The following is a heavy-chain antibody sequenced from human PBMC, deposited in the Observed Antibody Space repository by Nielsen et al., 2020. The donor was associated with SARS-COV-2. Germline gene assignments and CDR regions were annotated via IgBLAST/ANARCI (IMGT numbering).Heavy chain of an antibody. Sequence: SETLSLTCTVSGGSISSSSYYWGWIRQPPGKGLEWIGSIYYSGSTYYNPSLKSRVTMSVDTSKNQFSLKLSSVTAADTAVYYCASTGLAAAGVDYWGQGTLVTVSS. CDR1: GGSISSSSYY. CDR2: IYYSGST. D-gene: IGHD6-13*01. V-gene: IGHV4-39*01. CDR3: ASTGLAAAGVDY. J-gene: IGHJ4*02.